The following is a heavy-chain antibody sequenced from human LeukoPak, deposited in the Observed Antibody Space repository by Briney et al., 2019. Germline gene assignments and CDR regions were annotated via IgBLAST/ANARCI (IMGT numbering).Heavy chain of an antibody. D-gene: IGHD6-19*01. V-gene: IGHV1-69*08. Sequence: GASVKVSCKASGGTFSSYTISWVRQGPGQGLEWMGGIIPIHGTVNYAQKFQGRVTITADKSTSTAYMELSSLRSEDTAVYYCARPDSSGWYYFDYWGQGTLVTVSS. J-gene: IGHJ4*02. CDR1: GGTFSSYT. CDR3: ARPDSSGWYYFDY. CDR2: IIPIHGTV.